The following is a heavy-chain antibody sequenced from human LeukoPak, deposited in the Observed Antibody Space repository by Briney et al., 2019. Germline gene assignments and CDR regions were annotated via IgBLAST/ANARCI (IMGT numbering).Heavy chain of an antibody. CDR3: ESGYCSSCSCPRHLFDY. J-gene: IGHJ4*02. D-gene: IGHD2-2*01. Sequence: GGSLRLSCAASGLTFSSYSMNWVRQAPGKGLEWVSYISTSSSTIYYADSVKGRFTISRDNAKNSLYLQMNSLRDEDTAVYYCESGYCSSCSCPRHLFDYWGQGTLVTVSS. CDR1: GLTFSSYS. V-gene: IGHV3-48*02. CDR2: ISTSSSTI.